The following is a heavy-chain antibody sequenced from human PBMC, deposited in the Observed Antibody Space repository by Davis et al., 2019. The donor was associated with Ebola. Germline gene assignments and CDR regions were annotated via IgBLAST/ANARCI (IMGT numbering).Heavy chain of an antibody. CDR3: ATSGSGWVAFDP. V-gene: IGHV4-59*12. CDR2: IYHSGST. D-gene: IGHD6-19*01. CDR1: GGSISSYY. J-gene: IGHJ5*02. Sequence: SETLSLTCTVSGGSISSYYWSWIRQPPGKGLEWIGYIYHSGSTHYNPSLKSRVPISVYRSKNQFSLKLSPVTAADTAVYYCATSGSGWVAFDPWGQGTLVTVSS.